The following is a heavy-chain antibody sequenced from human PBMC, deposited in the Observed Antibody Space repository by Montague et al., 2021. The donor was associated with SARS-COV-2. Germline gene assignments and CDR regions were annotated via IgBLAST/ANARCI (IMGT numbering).Heavy chain of an antibody. CDR3: ARGRQHFNMIVVVVTGGEYYFDY. D-gene: IGHD3-22*01. CDR2: INHRGTS. V-gene: IGHV4-34*01. Sequence: SETLSLTCAVYGGSITDYYCSWIRQPPGKGLEWIGEINHRGTSNYNPSLKSRVSISVDTSKNQFSLYLGSVTAADTAVYYCARGRQHFNMIVVVVTGGEYYFDYWAQGTLVTVSS. CDR1: GGSITDYY. J-gene: IGHJ4*02.